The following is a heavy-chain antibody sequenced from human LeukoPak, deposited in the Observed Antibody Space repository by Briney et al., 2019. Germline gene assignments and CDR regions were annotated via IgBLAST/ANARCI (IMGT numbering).Heavy chain of an antibody. CDR3: ASYLTSIPSGMDV. J-gene: IGHJ6*02. CDR2: ISTDGSST. CDR1: GCTFGRYW. D-gene: IGHD2/OR15-2a*01. Sequence: GGSLRLSCAASGCTFGRYWMHWLRQAPGKGLVWVSRISTDGSSTSYADSVKGRFTISRDNGKNTLYLQMNSLRAEDTAVYYCASYLTSIPSGMDVWGQGTTVTVSS. V-gene: IGHV3-74*01.